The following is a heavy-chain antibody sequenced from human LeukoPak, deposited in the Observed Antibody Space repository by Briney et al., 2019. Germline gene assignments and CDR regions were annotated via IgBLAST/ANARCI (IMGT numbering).Heavy chain of an antibody. D-gene: IGHD3-3*01. Sequence: SETLSLTCTVSGGSISSSSYYWGWIRQPPGKGLEWIGSIYYSGSTYYNPSLKSRVTISVDTSKNQFSLKLSSVTAADTAVYYCARVGGVLRFLEWLFLFDYWGQGTLVTVSS. CDR1: GGSISSSSYY. CDR2: IYYSGST. CDR3: ARVGGVLRFLEWLFLFDY. J-gene: IGHJ4*02. V-gene: IGHV4-39*07.